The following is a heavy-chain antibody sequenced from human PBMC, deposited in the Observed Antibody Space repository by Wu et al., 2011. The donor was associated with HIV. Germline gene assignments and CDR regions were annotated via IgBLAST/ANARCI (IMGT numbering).Heavy chain of an antibody. CDR2: IIPLFGTG. CDR1: GNTFNA. CDR3: ASPRSPGFSSAWPTYFDY. V-gene: IGHV1-69*01. D-gene: IGHD6-25*01. Sequence: QVQLVQSGAEVKKPGSSVKISCKASGNTFNAINWVRQAPGQGLEWMGGIIPLFGTGEYAQIFQGRVTITTDESTSTAYMRLSSLRSEDTAVYFCASPRSPGFSSAWPTYFDYVGRGTLVTVSS. J-gene: IGHJ4*01.